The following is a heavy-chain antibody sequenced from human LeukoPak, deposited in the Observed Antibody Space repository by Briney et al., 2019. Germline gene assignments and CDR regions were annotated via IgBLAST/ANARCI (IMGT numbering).Heavy chain of an antibody. D-gene: IGHD6-13*01. CDR1: GFTFSSYG. CDR2: IRYDGSNK. V-gene: IGHV3-30*02. Sequence: PGGSLRLSCAASGFTFSSYGMHWVRQAPGKGLEWVAFIRYDGSNKYYADSVKGRFTISRDNSKNTLYLQMNSLRAEDTAVYYCARAGGGIAAAALDYWGQGTLVTVSS. J-gene: IGHJ4*02. CDR3: ARAGGGIAAAALDY.